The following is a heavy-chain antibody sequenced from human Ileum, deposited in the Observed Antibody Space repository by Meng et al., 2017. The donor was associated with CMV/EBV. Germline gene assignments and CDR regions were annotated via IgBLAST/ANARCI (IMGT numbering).Heavy chain of an antibody. Sequence: PVQVGGPGMGKHSETLALPVSVHGGSISSTSYDWGWIRQPPGKRLEWIGSIYYRGTTYYNPSLKSRVTISIDTSTNQFSLNLRSVIAADTAVYYCVRDKDNNYLLDWFDPWGQGTLVTVSS. D-gene: IGHD4-11*01. CDR2: IYYRGTT. V-gene: IGHV4-39*07. CDR3: VRDKDNNYLLDWFDP. J-gene: IGHJ5*02. CDR1: GGSISSTSYD.